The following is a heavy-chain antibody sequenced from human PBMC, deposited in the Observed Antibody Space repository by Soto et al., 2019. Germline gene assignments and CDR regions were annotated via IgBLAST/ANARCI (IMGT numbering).Heavy chain of an antibody. CDR3: ARDWGHYDFWSGYYQAYYYYGMDV. CDR1: GGSFSGYY. V-gene: IGHV4-34*01. Sequence: SETLSLTCAVYGGSFSGYYWSWIRQPPGKGLEWIGEINHSGSTNYNPSLKSRVTISVDTSKNQFSLKLSSVTAADAAVYYCARDWGHYDFWSGYYQAYYYYGMDVWGQGTTVTVSS. J-gene: IGHJ6*02. CDR2: INHSGST. D-gene: IGHD3-3*01.